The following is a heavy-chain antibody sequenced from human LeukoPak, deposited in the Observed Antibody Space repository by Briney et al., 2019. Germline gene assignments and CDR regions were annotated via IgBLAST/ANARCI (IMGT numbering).Heavy chain of an antibody. J-gene: IGHJ4*02. V-gene: IGHV3-30*04. CDR2: TSPDGAIK. Sequence: PGGSLRLSCAASGFTFSSHSMHWVCQAPGEGLEWVAVTSPDGAIKYYTDSVRGRFTISRDNSKNALYLHMNNLGPADTAVYYCAREYGGVLGYFDYWGQGTLVTVSS. CDR1: GFTFSSHS. CDR3: AREYGGVLGYFDY. D-gene: IGHD2-8*02.